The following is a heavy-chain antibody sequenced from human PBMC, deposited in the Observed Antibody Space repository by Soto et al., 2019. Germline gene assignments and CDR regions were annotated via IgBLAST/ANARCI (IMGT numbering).Heavy chain of an antibody. D-gene: IGHD4-17*01. V-gene: IGHV1-69*13. CDR1: GGTFSSYA. CDR3: ARAGDYGDYNRLFPLVWFDP. J-gene: IGHJ5*02. CDR2: IIPIFGTA. Sequence: SVKVSCKASGGTFSSYAISWVRQAPGQGLEWMGGIIPIFGTANYAQKFQGRVTITADESTSTAYMELSSLRSEDTAVYYCARAGDYGDYNRLFPLVWFDPWGQGTLVTVSS.